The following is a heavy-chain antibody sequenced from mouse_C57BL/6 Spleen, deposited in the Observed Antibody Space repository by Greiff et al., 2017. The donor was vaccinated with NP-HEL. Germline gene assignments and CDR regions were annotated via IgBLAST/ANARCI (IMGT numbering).Heavy chain of an antibody. CDR2: IAPETGGT. CDR1: GYTFTDYE. Sequence: VQLQQSGAELVRPGASVTLSCKASGYTFTDYEMHWVKQTPVHGLEWIGAIAPETGGTAYNQKFKGKAILTADKSSSTAYMELRSLTSEDSAVYYCTRSYYGSSYGFAYWGQGTTLTVSS. D-gene: IGHD1-1*01. CDR3: TRSYYGSSYGFAY. J-gene: IGHJ2*01. V-gene: IGHV1-15*01.